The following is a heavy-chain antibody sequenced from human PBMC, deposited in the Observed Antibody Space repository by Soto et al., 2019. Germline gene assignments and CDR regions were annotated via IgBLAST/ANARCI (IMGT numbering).Heavy chain of an antibody. CDR1: GFIFRDFY. D-gene: IGHD3-3*01. CDR2: ISSSSSST. J-gene: IGHJ6*02. CDR3: ARDRGGGSIFGGHYGMDL. V-gene: IGHV3-11*06. Sequence: XGSLRPSCYASGFIFRDFYMSWIRQVPGKGLEWLSKISSSSSSTDYADSVKGRFTISRDNAKNSPYLQMSSLRAEDTAVYYCARDRGGGSIFGGHYGMDLWGQGTTVTVS.